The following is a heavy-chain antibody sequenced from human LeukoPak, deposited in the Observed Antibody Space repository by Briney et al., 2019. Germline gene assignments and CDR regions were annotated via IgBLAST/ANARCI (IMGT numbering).Heavy chain of an antibody. Sequence: ASVKISCKASGYTFTSYGISWVRQAPGQRREWMGWVSAYNGNTNYAQKLQGGVTMTTDTSTSATYMELRSLRSNDTAVYYCARYDYVWWSYRPIDYWGQGTLVTVSS. J-gene: IGHJ4*02. CDR2: VSAYNGNT. V-gene: IGHV1-18*01. CDR3: ARYDYVWWSYRPIDY. CDR1: GYTFTSYG. D-gene: IGHD3-16*02.